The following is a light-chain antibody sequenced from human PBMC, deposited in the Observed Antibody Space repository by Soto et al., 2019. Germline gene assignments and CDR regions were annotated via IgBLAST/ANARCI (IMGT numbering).Light chain of an antibody. CDR3: QQDYNLPPLT. V-gene: IGKV3D-7*01. J-gene: IGKJ4*01. CDR2: GAS. Sequence: PGDRVTLSCRASQSVSSSYLAWYQQKPGQAPRLLIYGASTRATGIPARFSGSGSSTDFTLTISSLQPEDFAVYYCQQDYNLPPLTFGGGTKVEIK. CDR1: QSVSSSY.